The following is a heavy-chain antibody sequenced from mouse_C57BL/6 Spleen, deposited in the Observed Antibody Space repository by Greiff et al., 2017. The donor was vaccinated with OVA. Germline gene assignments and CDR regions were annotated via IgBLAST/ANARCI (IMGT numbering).Heavy chain of an antibody. CDR2: IYPGAGDP. Sequence: VQLQQSGPELVKPGASVKISCKASGYAFSSSWMNWVKQRPGKGLEWIGRIYPGAGDPNYNGKFKGKATLTADKSSSTAYMQLSSLTSEDSAVYFCASHYAMDYWGQGTSVTVSS. V-gene: IGHV1-82*01. CDR1: GYAFSSSW. J-gene: IGHJ4*01. CDR3: ASHYAMDY.